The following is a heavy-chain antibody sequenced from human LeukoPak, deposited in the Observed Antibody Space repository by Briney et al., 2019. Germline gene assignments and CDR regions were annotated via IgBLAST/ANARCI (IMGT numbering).Heavy chain of an antibody. V-gene: IGHV5-51*01. CDR3: ARRAAAGTSLDY. J-gene: IGHJ4*02. Sequence: PGESLKISCKGSGYSFTTYWIVWVRQMPGEGLEWMGIIYLGDSDTRYSPSFQGQVTISADKSISTAYLQWSSLKASDTAMYYCARRAAAGTSLDYWGQGTLVTVSS. D-gene: IGHD6-13*01. CDR1: GYSFTTYW. CDR2: IYLGDSDT.